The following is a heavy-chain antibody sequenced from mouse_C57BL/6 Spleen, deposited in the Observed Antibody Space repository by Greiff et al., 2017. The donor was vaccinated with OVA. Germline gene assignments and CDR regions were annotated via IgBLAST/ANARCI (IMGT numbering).Heavy chain of an antibody. CDR3: ARGDYDRFAY. D-gene: IGHD2-4*01. CDR2: INPGSGGT. Sequence: QVQLQQSGAELVRPGTSVKVSCKASGYAFTNYLIEWVKQRPGQGLEWIGVINPGSGGTNYNEKFKGKATLTEDKSSSTAYMQLSSLTSEDSAVYFCARGDYDRFAYWGQGTLVTVSA. J-gene: IGHJ3*01. V-gene: IGHV1-54*01. CDR1: GYAFTNYL.